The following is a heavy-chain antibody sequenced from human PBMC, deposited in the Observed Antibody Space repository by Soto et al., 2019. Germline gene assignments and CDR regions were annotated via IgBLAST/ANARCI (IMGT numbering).Heavy chain of an antibody. CDR1: GYTFTSYG. Sequence: QVQLVQSGAEVKKPGASVKVSCKASGYTFTSYGISWVRQAPGQGLEWMGWINPYNGNTKNAQKLQGRVTMTTDTSTSTSYMELRSLRSDAPAVYYCARDLNLGLGDYWGQGTLVTVSS. CDR3: ARDLNLGLGDY. J-gene: IGHJ4*02. D-gene: IGHD7-27*01. V-gene: IGHV1-18*01. CDR2: INPYNGNT.